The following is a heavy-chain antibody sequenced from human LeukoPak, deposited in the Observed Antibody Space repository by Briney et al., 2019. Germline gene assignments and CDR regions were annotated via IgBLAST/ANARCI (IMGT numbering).Heavy chain of an antibody. D-gene: IGHD3-10*01. CDR2: IIEKGNA. Sequence: PSETLSLTCALYGGSLSSYSWSWTWIRQTPEKGLEWIGEIIEKGNANYNPSLKSRVTIDLDTSKNQFSLKLTSMTAADTAMYYCARGYYPPRWYFDLWGRGTLVTVS. CDR1: GGSLSSYS. V-gene: IGHV4-34*01. CDR3: ARGYYPPRWYFDL. J-gene: IGHJ2*01.